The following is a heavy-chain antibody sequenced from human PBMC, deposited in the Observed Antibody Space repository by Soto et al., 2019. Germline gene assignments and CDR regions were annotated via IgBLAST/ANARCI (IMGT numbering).Heavy chain of an antibody. V-gene: IGHV4-61*01. CDR2: IYYTGST. D-gene: IGHD4-17*01. Sequence: SETLSLTCTVSGGSVSSESHYWSWIRQTPGKGLEWIGYIYYTGSTNYNPSLKGRVTMSVDTSRDQVSLRLRSVTRADTAVYYCARDYGDYDYYYYGMDVWGQGTTVTVSS. CDR3: ARDYGDYDYYYYGMDV. J-gene: IGHJ6*02. CDR1: GGSVSSESHY.